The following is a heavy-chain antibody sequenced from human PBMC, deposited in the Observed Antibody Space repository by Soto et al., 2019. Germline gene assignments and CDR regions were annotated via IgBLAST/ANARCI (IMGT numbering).Heavy chain of an antibody. V-gene: IGHV4-39*01. D-gene: IGHD1-26*01. CDR2: IYYSGST. J-gene: IGHJ5*02. CDR1: GGSISSSSYY. Sequence: PSETLSLTCTVSGGSISSSSYYWGWIRQPPGKGLEWIGSIYYSGSTYYNPSLKSRVTISVDTSKNQFSLKLSSVTAADTAAYYCARHGNSGSPNWFDPWGQGTLVTVSS. CDR3: ARHGNSGSPNWFDP.